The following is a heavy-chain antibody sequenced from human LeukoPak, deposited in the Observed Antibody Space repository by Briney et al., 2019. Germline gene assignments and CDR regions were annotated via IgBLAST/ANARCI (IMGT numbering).Heavy chain of an antibody. D-gene: IGHD2-15*01. CDR3: ARVFCTGGSCYGPFDY. CDR1: GFTFSSSG. Sequence: PGGSLRLSCAASGFTFSSSGMHWVRQAPGKGLEWVAVIWSDGSKEYYADSVKGRFSISRDNSRNTVYVQMNSLRAEDTAMYYCARVFCTGGSCYGPFDYWGQGTLVTVSS. J-gene: IGHJ4*02. CDR2: IWSDGSKE. V-gene: IGHV3-33*01.